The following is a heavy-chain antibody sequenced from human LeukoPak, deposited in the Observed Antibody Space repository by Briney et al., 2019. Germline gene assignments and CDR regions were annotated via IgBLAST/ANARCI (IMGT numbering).Heavy chain of an antibody. CDR3: AKWPEGAMDYFDY. D-gene: IGHD3-16*01. Sequence: GGSLRLSCAASGFIFSSYAMTWARQAPVKGLERVSAISGDGTRTYYADSVKGRFTISRDNSKNTLYLEMSSLRVEDTAIYYCAKWPEGAMDYFDYWGQGTLVTVSS. CDR2: ISGDGTRT. CDR1: GFIFSSYA. J-gene: IGHJ4*02. V-gene: IGHV3-23*01.